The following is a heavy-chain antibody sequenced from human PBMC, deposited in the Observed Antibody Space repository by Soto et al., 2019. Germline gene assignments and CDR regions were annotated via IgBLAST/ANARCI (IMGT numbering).Heavy chain of an antibody. J-gene: IGHJ5*02. CDR1: GGSISSGDYY. D-gene: IGHD3-9*01. Sequence: QVQLQESGPGLVKPSQTLSLTCTVSGGSISSGDYYWSWIRQPPGKGLEWIGYIYYSGSTDYNPSLKSRVTISVDTSKNQSSLKLSSVTAADTAVYYCAGAIITIFWSPDGGRGTWFDPWGQGTLVTVSS. CDR2: IYYSGST. CDR3: AGAIITIFWSPDGGRGTWFDP. V-gene: IGHV4-30-4*01.